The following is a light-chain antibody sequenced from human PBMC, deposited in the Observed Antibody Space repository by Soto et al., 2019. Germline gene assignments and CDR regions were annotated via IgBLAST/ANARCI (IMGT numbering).Light chain of an antibody. CDR1: SSNIGASYD. J-gene: IGLJ2*01. CDR2: HNN. Sequence: QSVLTRPPSVSGAPGQRVIISCNGSSSNIGASYDVHWCQHLPGTAPKLLIYHNNIRPSGVPDRFSGSKSGTSASLAITGLHAEDEADYYCQSFDISLRGPIFGGGTKLTVL. V-gene: IGLV1-40*01. CDR3: QSFDISLRGPI.